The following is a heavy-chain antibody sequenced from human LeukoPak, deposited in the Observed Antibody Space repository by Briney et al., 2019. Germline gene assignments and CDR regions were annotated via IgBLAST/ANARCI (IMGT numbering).Heavy chain of an antibody. J-gene: IGHJ4*02. CDR3: ARDFESGYDY. D-gene: IGHD3-22*01. CDR1: GFTFSSYA. CDR2: ISYDGSNK. Sequence: GGSLSLSCAASGFTFSSYAMHWVRQAPGKGLEWVAVISYDGSNKYYADSVKGRFTISRDNSKNTLYLQMNSLRAEDTAVYYCARDFESGYDYWGQGTLVTVSS. V-gene: IGHV3-30*04.